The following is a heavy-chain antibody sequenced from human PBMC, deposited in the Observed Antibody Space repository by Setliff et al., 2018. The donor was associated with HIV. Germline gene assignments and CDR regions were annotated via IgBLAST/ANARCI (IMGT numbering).Heavy chain of an antibody. D-gene: IGHD4-17*01. J-gene: IGHJ4*02. V-gene: IGHV4-4*08. CDR3: VRDDYGYNGKGFDY. CDR1: GGSITGYY. CDR2: IYYSGNT. Sequence: SETLSLTCTVSGGSITGYYWSWIRQPPGKGLEWIGWIYYSGNTRYNPSLKSRVTISVDTSKNQFSLKLSSVTAADTAVYYCVRDDYGYNGKGFDYWGPGTLVTVS.